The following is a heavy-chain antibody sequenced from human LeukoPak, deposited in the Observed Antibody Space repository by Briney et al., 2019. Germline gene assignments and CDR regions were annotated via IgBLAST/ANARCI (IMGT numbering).Heavy chain of an antibody. CDR1: GGTFSSYA. J-gene: IGHJ3*02. V-gene: IGHV1-69*13. CDR3: GRRVVVIAIRSNDAFDI. D-gene: IGHD2-21*01. Sequence: ASVKVSCKASGGTFSSYAISWVRQAPGQGLEWMGGIIPIFGTANYAQKFQGRVTITADESTSTAYMELSSLRSEDKAVYYCGRRVVVIAIRSNDAFDIWGQGTMVTVSS. CDR2: IIPIFGTA.